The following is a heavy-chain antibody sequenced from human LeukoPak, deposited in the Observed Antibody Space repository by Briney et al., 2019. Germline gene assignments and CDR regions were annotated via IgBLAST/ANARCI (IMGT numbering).Heavy chain of an antibody. D-gene: IGHD5-24*01. J-gene: IGHJ3*02. CDR1: GDSVSSNSGA. CDR2: TYYRSKWYN. CDR3: ARGWPLPAAFDI. Sequence: SQTLSLTCGISGDSVSSNSGAWNWIRQSPSRGLEWLGRTYYRSKWYNNYAVSVKSRITINPDSSKNQFSLKLSSVTAADTAVYYCARGWPLPAAFDIWGQGTMVTVSS. V-gene: IGHV6-1*01.